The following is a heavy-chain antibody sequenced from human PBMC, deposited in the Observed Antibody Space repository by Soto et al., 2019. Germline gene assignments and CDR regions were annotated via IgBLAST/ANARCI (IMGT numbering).Heavy chain of an antibody. J-gene: IGHJ3*02. CDR2: ISSSSSYI. CDR3: ARVGGGYQLLHAFDI. V-gene: IGHV3-21*01. D-gene: IGHD2-2*01. CDR1: GFTFSSYS. Sequence: GSLRLSCAASGFTFSSYSMNWVRQAPGKGLEWVSSISSSSSYIYYADSVKGRFTISRDNAKNSLYLQMNSLRAEDTAVYYCARVGGGYQLLHAFDIWGKGTRVTVSS.